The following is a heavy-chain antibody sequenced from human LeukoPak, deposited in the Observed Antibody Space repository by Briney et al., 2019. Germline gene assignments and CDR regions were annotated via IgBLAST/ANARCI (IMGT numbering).Heavy chain of an antibody. Sequence: SETLSLTCTVSGGFISSDSYYWSWIRQPAGKGLEWIGRIYTSGGTNYNPSLKGRVTISVNTSKNQFSLKLSSVTAADTAVYYCARDSSIIVGANYYMDVWGKGTTVTVSS. CDR2: IYTSGGT. J-gene: IGHJ6*03. V-gene: IGHV4-61*02. D-gene: IGHD1-26*01. CDR3: ARDSSIIVGANYYMDV. CDR1: GGFISSDSYY.